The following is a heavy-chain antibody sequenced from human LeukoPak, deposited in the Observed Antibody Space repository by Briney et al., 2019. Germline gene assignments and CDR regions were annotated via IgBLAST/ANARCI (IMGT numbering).Heavy chain of an antibody. J-gene: IGHJ1*01. D-gene: IGHD2-8*01. Sequence: ASVTVSFKLSGDTLTELSMHWVGQSPGKGREGMGGFDPEEGETIYAQRFQGRVTMTEDTVTDTAHMELSSLTSEDTAVYYCATAGIVLDTGAEFLLHWGQGTLVTVSS. CDR1: GDTLTELS. CDR3: ATAGIVLDTGAEFLLH. CDR2: FDPEEGET. V-gene: IGHV1-24*01.